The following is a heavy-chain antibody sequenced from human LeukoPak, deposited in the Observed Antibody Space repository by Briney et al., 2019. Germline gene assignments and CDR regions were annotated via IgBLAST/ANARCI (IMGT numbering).Heavy chain of an antibody. J-gene: IGHJ4*02. V-gene: IGHV1-18*01. Sequence: ASVKVSCKASGYTFTSYGISCGRQAPGQGLEWMGWISAYNGNTNYAQKLQGRVTMTTDTSTSTAYMELRSLRSDDTAVYYCARFYYYDSSGPFDYWGQGTLVTVSS. CDR1: GYTFTSYG. CDR3: ARFYYYDSSGPFDY. D-gene: IGHD3-22*01. CDR2: ISAYNGNT.